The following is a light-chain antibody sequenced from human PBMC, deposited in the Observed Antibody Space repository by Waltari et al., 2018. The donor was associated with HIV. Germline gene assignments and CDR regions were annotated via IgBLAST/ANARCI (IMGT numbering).Light chain of an antibody. Sequence: IVMTQSPAPLSVSPGDRATLSCRASQSVSNKLAWYQQKPGQAPSLLMYDASTRVTGIPARFSGSGSGTDFTLTISSLQSGDFAIYYCQQYNNWLTFGGGTKVEIK. CDR2: DAS. CDR3: QQYNNWLT. J-gene: IGKJ4*01. CDR1: QSVSNK. V-gene: IGKV3-15*01.